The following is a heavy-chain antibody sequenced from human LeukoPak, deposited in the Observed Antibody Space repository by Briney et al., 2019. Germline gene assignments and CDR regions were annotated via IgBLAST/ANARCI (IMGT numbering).Heavy chain of an antibody. D-gene: IGHD6-6*01. J-gene: IGHJ2*01. CDR2: INHSGST. CDR3: ARARRIAARLYWYFDL. V-gene: IGHV4-34*01. Sequence: PSETLSLTCAVYGGSFSGYYWSWIRQPPGKGLEWIGEINHSGSTNYNPSLKSRVTISVDTSKNQFSLKLSPVTAADTAVYYCARARRIAARLYWYFDLWGRGTLVTVSS. CDR1: GGSFSGYY.